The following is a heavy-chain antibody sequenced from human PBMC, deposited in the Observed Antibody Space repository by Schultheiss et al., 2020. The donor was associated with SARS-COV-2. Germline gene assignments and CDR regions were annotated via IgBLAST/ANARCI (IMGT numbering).Heavy chain of an antibody. CDR2: IYYSGST. J-gene: IGHJ3*02. Sequence: SQTLSLTCTVSGGSISSGGYYWSWIRQPPGKGLEWIGYIYYSGSTYYNPSLKSRVTISVDTSKNQFSLKLSSVTAADTAVYYCASLNYCSGGSCYDAFDIWGQGTMVTVSS. V-gene: IGHV4-30-4*01. CDR3: ASLNYCSGGSCYDAFDI. CDR1: GGSISSGGYY. D-gene: IGHD2-15*01.